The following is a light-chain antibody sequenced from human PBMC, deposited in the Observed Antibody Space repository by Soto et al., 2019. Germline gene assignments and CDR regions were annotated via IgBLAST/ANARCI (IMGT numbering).Light chain of an antibody. CDR1: SSNIGSNY. Sequence: QSVLTQPPSASGTPGQRVTISCSGSSSNIGSNYVYWYQQLPGTAPKLLIYRNNQRPSGVPARFSGSKSGTSTSLAISGLRSEDEADDYCAAWDDSLSGPVFGGGTKLTVL. CDR2: RNN. J-gene: IGLJ2*01. CDR3: AAWDDSLSGPV. V-gene: IGLV1-47*01.